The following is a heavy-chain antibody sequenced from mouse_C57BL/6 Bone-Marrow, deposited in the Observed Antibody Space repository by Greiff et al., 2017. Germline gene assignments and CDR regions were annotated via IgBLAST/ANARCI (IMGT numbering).Heavy chain of an antibody. CDR3: ARGPLPLYYLDY. CDR1: GYAFSSSW. Sequence: VKLMESGPELVKPGASVKISCKASGYAFSSSWMNWVKQRPGKGLEWIGRIYPGDGDTNYNGKFKGKATLTADKSSSTAYMQLSSLTSEDSAVYFCARGPLPLYYLDYWGQGTTLTVSS. V-gene: IGHV1-82*01. J-gene: IGHJ2*01. D-gene: IGHD2-10*01. CDR2: IYPGDGDT.